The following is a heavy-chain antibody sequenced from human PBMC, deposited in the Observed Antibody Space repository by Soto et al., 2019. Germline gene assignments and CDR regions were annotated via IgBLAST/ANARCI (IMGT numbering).Heavy chain of an antibody. CDR3: ASGKWSLDY. V-gene: IGHV3-11*01. D-gene: IGHD2-8*01. Sequence: QVHLVASGGGLVKPGGALRLSCVASGITLSDNYMTWIRQAPGKGLEWLSYISNSDYTTYYADSVKGRFTISRDNAKNSLYLQLNGLSVEDTAVYYCASGKWSLDYWGQGILVTVSS. CDR2: ISNSDYTT. CDR1: GITLSDNY. J-gene: IGHJ4*02.